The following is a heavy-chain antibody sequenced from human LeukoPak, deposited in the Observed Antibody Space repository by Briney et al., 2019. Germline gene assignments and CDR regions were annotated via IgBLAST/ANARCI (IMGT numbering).Heavy chain of an antibody. V-gene: IGHV3-20*04. J-gene: IGHJ4*02. Sequence: PGGPLRLLCAASGYIFYDYGMSWVRQAPGKGLEWVSGINWNGGSTGYADSVKGRFTISRDNAKNSLYLQMNSLRAEDTALYYCARASGLYYFDYWGQGTLVTVSS. CDR1: GYIFYDYG. CDR2: INWNGGST. CDR3: ARASGLYYFDY.